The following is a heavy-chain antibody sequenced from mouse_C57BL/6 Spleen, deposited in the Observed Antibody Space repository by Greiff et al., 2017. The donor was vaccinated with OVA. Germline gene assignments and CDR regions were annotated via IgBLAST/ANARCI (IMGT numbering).Heavy chain of an antibody. Sequence: EVQRVESGPGLVKPSQSLSLTCSVTGYSITSGYYWNWIRQFPGNKLEWMGYISYDGSNNYNPSLKNRISITRDTSKNQFFLKLNSVTTEDTATYYCARGALYGSPDYWGQGTTLTVSS. J-gene: IGHJ2*01. V-gene: IGHV3-6*01. CDR2: ISYDGSN. CDR3: ARGALYGSPDY. CDR1: GYSITSGYY. D-gene: IGHD1-1*01.